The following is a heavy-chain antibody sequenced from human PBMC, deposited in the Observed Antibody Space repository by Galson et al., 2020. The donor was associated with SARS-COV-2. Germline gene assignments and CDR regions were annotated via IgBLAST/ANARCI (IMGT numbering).Heavy chain of an antibody. D-gene: IGHD2-15*01. CDR2: ISHSGTT. Sequence: ASETLSLTCAVSGDSISTGYHWGWIRQSPAKGLDWIASISHSGTTYFKPSLKSRVTVSLDPSMNQFSLMMTSMTAADAAIYHCARGRYCSSGGCWFDFWSPGTLVTVSS. CDR1: GDSISTGYH. J-gene: IGHJ4*02. V-gene: IGHV4-38-2*01. CDR3: ARGRYCSSGGCWFDF.